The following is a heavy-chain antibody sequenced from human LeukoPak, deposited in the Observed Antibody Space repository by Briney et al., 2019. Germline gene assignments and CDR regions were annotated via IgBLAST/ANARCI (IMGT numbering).Heavy chain of an antibody. D-gene: IGHD2-8*01. CDR2: IYSGGST. J-gene: IGHJ5*02. CDR3: AIVTMVYAMFDP. CDR1: GFTVSRNY. V-gene: IGHV3-53*01. Sequence: GGSLRLSCAASGFTVSRNYINWVRQAPGKGLEWVSVIYSGGSTYYADSVKGRFTISRDNSKNTVYLQMNSLRAEDTAVYYCAIVTMVYAMFDPWGQGTLVTVSS.